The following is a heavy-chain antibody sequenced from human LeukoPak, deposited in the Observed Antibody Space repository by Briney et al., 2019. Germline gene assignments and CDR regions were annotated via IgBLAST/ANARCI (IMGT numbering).Heavy chain of an antibody. CDR2: ISDSGGNT. CDR1: GFTFSSYA. J-gene: IGHJ4*02. V-gene: IGHV3-23*01. CDR3: SKNTKGLGGGFDY. Sequence: PGGSLRLSYAASGFTFSSYAMSWVRQAPGKGLEWVSGISDSGGNTYYADSVKGRFTISRDNSKNTVYLHMNSLRAEYTAVYHCSKNTKGLGGGFDYWGQGALVTVSS. D-gene: IGHD3-16*01.